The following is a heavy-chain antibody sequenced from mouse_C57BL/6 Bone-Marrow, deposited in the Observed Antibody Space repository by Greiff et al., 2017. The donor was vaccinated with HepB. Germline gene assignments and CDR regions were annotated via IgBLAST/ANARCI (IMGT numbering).Heavy chain of an antibody. CDR1: GYAFSSSW. CDR2: IYPGDGDT. J-gene: IGHJ4*01. D-gene: IGHD1-1*01. CDR3: ARRRYYGSSYPFYAMDY. V-gene: IGHV1-82*01. Sequence: LVESGPELVKPGASVKISCKASGYAFSSSWMNWVKQRPGKGLEWIGRIYPGDGDTNYNGKFKGKATLTADKSSSTAYMQLSSLTSEDSAVYFCARRRYYGSSYPFYAMDYWGQGTSVTVSS.